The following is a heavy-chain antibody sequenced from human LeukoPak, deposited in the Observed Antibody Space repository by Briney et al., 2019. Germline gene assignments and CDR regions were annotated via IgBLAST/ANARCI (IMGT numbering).Heavy chain of an antibody. V-gene: IGHV1-69*13. CDR2: IIPMYGRT. CDR3: AGEIKGVFGVDIIV. J-gene: IGHJ4*02. CDR1: GGTFGNAG. Sequence: GASVKVSCKASGGTFGNAGISWVRQAPGQGLEWMGGIIPMYGRTKYTQKFQGRVTVTADESTSTAYMELRSLRSEDTAVYYCAGEIKGVFGVDIIVWGQGTLVTVSS. D-gene: IGHD3-3*01.